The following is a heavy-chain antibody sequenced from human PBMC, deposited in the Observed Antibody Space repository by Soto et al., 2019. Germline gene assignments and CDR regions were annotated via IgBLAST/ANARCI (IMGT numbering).Heavy chain of an antibody. CDR3: TTVFEY. Sequence: PGGSLRLSCAASGFTFTNYWMHWVRQVPGKGLVWVSRIDGGGTGTSYSDSVRGRFTISRDNAENTLYLQMDSLRAEDTAVYYCTTVFEYWGKGT. CDR2: IDGGGTGT. CDR1: GFTFTNYW. J-gene: IGHJ4*02. V-gene: IGHV3-74*01.